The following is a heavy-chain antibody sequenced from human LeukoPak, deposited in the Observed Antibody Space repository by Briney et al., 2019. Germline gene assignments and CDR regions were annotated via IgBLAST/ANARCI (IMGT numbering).Heavy chain of an antibody. CDR3: ARSCRVWWNGPWCAFDI. Sequence: PSETLSLTCTVSGGSISSGDYYWSWIRQPPGKGLEWIGYIYYSGSTYYNPSLKSRVTISVDTSKNQFSLKLSSVTAADTAVYYCARSCRVWWNGPWCAFDIWGQGTMVTVSS. V-gene: IGHV4-30-4*08. CDR1: GGSISSGDYY. J-gene: IGHJ3*02. D-gene: IGHD2-21*01. CDR2: IYYSGST.